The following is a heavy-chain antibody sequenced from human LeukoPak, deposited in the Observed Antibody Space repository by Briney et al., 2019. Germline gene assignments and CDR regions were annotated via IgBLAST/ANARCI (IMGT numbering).Heavy chain of an antibody. J-gene: IGHJ6*02. Sequence: GASVKVSCKASGYTFTSYGISWVRQAPGQGLEWMGWISAYNGNTNYAQKLQGRVTMTTDTSTSTAYMELRSLGSDDTAVYYCASAVADGYYYYYGMDVWGQGTTVTVSS. CDR2: ISAYNGNT. D-gene: IGHD6-19*01. CDR3: ASAVADGYYYYYGMDV. V-gene: IGHV1-18*01. CDR1: GYTFTSYG.